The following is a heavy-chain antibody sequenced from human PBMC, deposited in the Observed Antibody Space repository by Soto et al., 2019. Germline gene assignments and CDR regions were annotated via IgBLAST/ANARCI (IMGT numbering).Heavy chain of an antibody. Sequence: QVQLQQWGAGLLKPSETLSLTCAVYGGSFSGYYWSWIRQPPGKGLEWIGEINHSGSTNYNPSLKSRVTISVDTSKNQFSLKLSSVTAADTAVYYCARGLSYDYVWGSYRSRSGFDYWGQGTLVTVFS. V-gene: IGHV4-34*01. J-gene: IGHJ4*02. CDR2: INHSGST. CDR1: GGSFSGYY. D-gene: IGHD3-16*02. CDR3: ARGLSYDYVWGSYRSRSGFDY.